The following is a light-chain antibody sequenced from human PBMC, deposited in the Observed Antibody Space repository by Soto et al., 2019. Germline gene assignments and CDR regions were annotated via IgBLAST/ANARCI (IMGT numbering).Light chain of an antibody. Sequence: DIQMTQSPSSLSASVGDRVTITCRASQSISSYLNWYQQKPGEAPKLLIYAASSLQGGVPSRFSGIGSGTDFTRTISSLQPEDFATYYCQQSYSTPWTFGQGSKVEIK. CDR2: AAS. CDR3: QQSYSTPWT. CDR1: QSISSY. J-gene: IGKJ1*01. V-gene: IGKV1-39*01.